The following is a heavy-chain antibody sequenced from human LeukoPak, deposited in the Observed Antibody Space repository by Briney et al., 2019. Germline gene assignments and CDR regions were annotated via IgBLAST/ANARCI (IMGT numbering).Heavy chain of an antibody. J-gene: IGHJ4*02. D-gene: IGHD2-2*01. V-gene: IGHV3-30-3*01. Sequence: GGSLRLSCAASGFTFSSYAMHWVRQAPGKGLEWVAVISYDGSNKYYSDSVKGRFTISRDNSKNTLYLQMNSLRAEDTAVYYCARVDTDCSSTSCPTGRSWGQGTLVTVSS. CDR2: ISYDGSNK. CDR1: GFTFSSYA. CDR3: ARVDTDCSSTSCPTGRS.